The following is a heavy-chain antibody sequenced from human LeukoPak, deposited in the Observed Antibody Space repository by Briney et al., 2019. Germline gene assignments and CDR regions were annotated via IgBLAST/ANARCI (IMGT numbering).Heavy chain of an antibody. CDR1: GFTFSDYY. J-gene: IGHJ6*03. V-gene: IGHV3-11*04. CDR2: ISSSGSTI. Sequence: GGSLRLSCAASGFTFSDYYMSWIRQAPGKGLEWVSYISSSGSTIYYADSVKGRFTISRDNAKNSLYLQMNSLRAEDTAVYYCARLHRPFYYYYMDVWGKGTTVTVSS. CDR3: ARLHRPFYYYYMDV.